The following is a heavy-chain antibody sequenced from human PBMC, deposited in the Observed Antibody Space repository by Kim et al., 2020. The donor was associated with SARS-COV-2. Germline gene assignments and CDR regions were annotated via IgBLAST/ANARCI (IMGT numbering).Heavy chain of an antibody. CDR3: AKDIPDYYYYGMDV. Sequence: ADSVKGRFTISRDNAKNSLYLQMNSLRAEDKALYYCAKDIPDYYYYGMDVWGQGTTVTVSS. V-gene: IGHV3-9*01. J-gene: IGHJ6*02.